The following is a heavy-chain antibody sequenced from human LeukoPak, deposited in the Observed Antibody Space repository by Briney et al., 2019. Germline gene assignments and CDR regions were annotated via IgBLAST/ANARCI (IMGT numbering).Heavy chain of an antibody. J-gene: IGHJ6*04. Sequence: PETLSLTCAVYGGSFSGYYWSWIRQPPGKGLEWIGEINHSGSTNYNPSLKSRVTISVDTSKNQFSLKLSSVTAADTAVYYCARDSIAAAKPYYYYGMDVWGKGTTVTVSS. CDR2: INHSGST. D-gene: IGHD6-13*01. V-gene: IGHV4-34*01. CDR1: GGSFSGYY. CDR3: ARDSIAAAKPYYYYGMDV.